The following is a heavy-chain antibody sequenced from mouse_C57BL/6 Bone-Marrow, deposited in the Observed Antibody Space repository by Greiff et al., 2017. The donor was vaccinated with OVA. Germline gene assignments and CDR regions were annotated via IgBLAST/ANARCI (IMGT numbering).Heavy chain of an antibody. D-gene: IGHD1-1*01. V-gene: IGHV10-1*01. J-gene: IGHJ3*01. CDR1: GFSFNTYA. CDR3: VRHYYGSSYWFAY. CDR2: IRSKSNNYAT. Sequence: EAGGGLVQPKGSLKLSCAASGFSFNTYAMNWVRQAPGKGLEWVARIRSKSNNYATYYADSVKDRFTISRDDSESMLYLQMNNLKTEDTAMYYCVRHYYGSSYWFAYWGQGTLVTVSA.